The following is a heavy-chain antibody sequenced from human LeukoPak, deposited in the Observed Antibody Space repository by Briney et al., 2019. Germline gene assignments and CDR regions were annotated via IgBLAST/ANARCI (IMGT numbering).Heavy chain of an antibody. CDR3: AKGLFYDSSGYYPLHV. CDR2: ISYDGSNK. J-gene: IGHJ6*02. D-gene: IGHD3-22*01. V-gene: IGHV3-30*18. CDR1: GFTFSRYG. Sequence: PGRSLRLSCAASGFTFSRYGMHWVRQAPGKGLEWVASISYDGSNKYYADSVKGRFTISRDSSKNTLYLQMNSLRAEDTAVYYCAKGLFYDSSGYYPLHVWGQGTTFTVSS.